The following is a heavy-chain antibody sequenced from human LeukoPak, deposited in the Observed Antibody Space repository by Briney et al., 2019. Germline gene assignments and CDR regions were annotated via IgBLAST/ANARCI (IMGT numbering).Heavy chain of an antibody. CDR3: ARWGLGLTXFDY. Sequence: SETLSLTCTVSGGSISSGAYYWTWIRQHPGKGLEWIGYIYYSGNAYYNPSLKSRITISVDTSKNQFSLKLSSVTAADTAVYYCARWGLGLTXFDYWGQGILVTVSS. CDR2: IYYSGNA. D-gene: IGHD7-27*01. V-gene: IGHV4-31*03. CDR1: GGSISSGAYY. J-gene: IGHJ4*02.